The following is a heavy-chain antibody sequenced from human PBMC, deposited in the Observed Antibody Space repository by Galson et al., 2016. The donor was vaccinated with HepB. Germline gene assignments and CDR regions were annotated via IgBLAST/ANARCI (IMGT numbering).Heavy chain of an antibody. CDR3: SRGWSNLDY. CDR1: GDSVLNNNLA. Sequence: CAISGDSVLNNNLAWNWIRQSPSRGLEWLGRTYHRSPWYHDYAVSVRNRITIDPDTAKNQFSLQLKSVSPDDTAVYYCSRGWSNLDYWGQGSLVIVSS. J-gene: IGHJ4*02. V-gene: IGHV6-1*01. D-gene: IGHD3-16*02. CDR2: TYHRSPWYH.